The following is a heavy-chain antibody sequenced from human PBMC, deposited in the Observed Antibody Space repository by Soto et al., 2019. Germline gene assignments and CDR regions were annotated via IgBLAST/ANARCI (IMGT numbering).Heavy chain of an antibody. CDR2: IYHSGST. J-gene: IGHJ6*02. CDR3: ARGGYYGSGSYRYYYYGMDV. V-gene: IGHV4-30-2*01. Sequence: PSETLSLTCAVSGGSISSGGYSWSWIRQPPGKGLEWIGYIYHSGSTNYNPSLKSRVTISVDTSKNQFSLKLSSVTAADTAVYYCARGGYYGSGSYRYYYYGMDVWGQGTTVT. CDR1: GGSISSGGYS. D-gene: IGHD3-10*01.